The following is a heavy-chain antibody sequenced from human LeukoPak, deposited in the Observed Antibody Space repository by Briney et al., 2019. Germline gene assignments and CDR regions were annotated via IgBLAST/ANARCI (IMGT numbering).Heavy chain of an antibody. CDR2: INHSGST. Sequence: SETLSLTCAVYGGSFSGYYWSWIRQPPGKGLEWIGEINHSGSTNYNPSLKSRVTISVGTSKNQFSLKLSSVTAADTAVYYCARLWEGCSSTSCYEGIYFDYWGQGTLVTVSS. J-gene: IGHJ4*02. CDR1: GGSFSGYY. V-gene: IGHV4-34*01. CDR3: ARLWEGCSSTSCYEGIYFDY. D-gene: IGHD2-2*01.